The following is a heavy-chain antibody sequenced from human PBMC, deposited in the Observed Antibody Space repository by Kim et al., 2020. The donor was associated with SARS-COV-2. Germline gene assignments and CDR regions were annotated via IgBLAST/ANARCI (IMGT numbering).Heavy chain of an antibody. CDR3: AARATDCSRTNCYDDGFDI. CDR1: GGSISTKNYY. Sequence: SETLSLTCTVSGGSISTKNYYWGWIRQTPGKGLEWIGSLYNSVITYYKPSLKSRVTISADTSKNQFSLKLSSVTAADTAVYFCAARATDCSRTNCYDDGFDIWVQGTMVTVSS. D-gene: IGHD2-2*01. CDR2: LYNSVIT. V-gene: IGHV4-39*01. J-gene: IGHJ3*02.